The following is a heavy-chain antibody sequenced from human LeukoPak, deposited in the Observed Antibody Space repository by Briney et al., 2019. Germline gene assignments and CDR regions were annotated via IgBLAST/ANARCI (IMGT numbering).Heavy chain of an antibody. V-gene: IGHV1-69*13. Sequence: GDSVKVSCKASGGTFSSYAISWVRQAPGQGLEWMGGIIPIFGTANYAQKFQGRVTITADESTSTAYMELSSLRSEDTAVYYCARKGYCSGGSCYLDAFDIWGQGTMVTVSS. J-gene: IGHJ3*02. CDR3: ARKGYCSGGSCYLDAFDI. CDR1: GGTFSSYA. D-gene: IGHD2-15*01. CDR2: IIPIFGTA.